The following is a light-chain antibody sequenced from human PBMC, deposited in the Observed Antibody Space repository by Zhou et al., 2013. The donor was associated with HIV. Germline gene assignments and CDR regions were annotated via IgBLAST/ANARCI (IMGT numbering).Light chain of an antibody. V-gene: IGKV3-20*01. Sequence: EIVLTQSPGTLSLSPGERATLSCGASQSVSSYLAWHQQKPGQAPRLLIYGASSRATGTPDRFSASGSGTDFSLTISRLEPEDFAVYYCQQYGSSPFTFGQGTRLEIK. CDR2: GAS. CDR1: QSVSSY. CDR3: QQYGSSPFT. J-gene: IGKJ5*01.